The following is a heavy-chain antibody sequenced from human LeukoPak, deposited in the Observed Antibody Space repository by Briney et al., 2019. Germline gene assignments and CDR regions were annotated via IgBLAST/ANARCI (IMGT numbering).Heavy chain of an antibody. D-gene: IGHD5-18*01. CDR2: IIPIFGTA. V-gene: IGHV1-69*05. J-gene: IGHJ4*02. Sequence: SVKVSCKASGGTFSSYAISWVRQAPGQGLEWMGRIIPIFGTANYAQKFQGRVTITTDESTSTAYMELSSLRSEDTAVYYCASGILGCSYGSHFDYWGQGTLVTVSS. CDR3: ASGILGCSYGSHFDY. CDR1: GGTFSSYA.